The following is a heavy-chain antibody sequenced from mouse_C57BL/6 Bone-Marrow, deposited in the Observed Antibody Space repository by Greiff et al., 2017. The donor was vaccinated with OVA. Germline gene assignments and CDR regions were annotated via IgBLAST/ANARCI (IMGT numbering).Heavy chain of an antibody. D-gene: IGHD2-3*01. V-gene: IGHV1-15*01. CDR1: GYTFTDYE. J-gene: IGHJ2*01. Sequence: VKLVESGAELVRPGASVTLSCKASGYTFTDYEMHWVKQTPVHGLEWIGAIDPETGGTAYNQKFKGKAILTADKSSSTTYMELLSMTPEDSAVYYCTRYPHNDGCCSFDDWGQGTTLTVSS. CDR2: IDPETGGT. CDR3: TRYPHNDGCCSFDD.